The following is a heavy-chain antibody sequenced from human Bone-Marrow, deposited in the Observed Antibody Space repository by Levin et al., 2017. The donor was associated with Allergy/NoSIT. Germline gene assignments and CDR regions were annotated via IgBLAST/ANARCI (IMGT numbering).Heavy chain of an antibody. Sequence: PSETLSLTCTVSGGSISSYYWSWIRQPPGKGLEWIGYIYYSGSTNYNPSLKSRVTISVDTSKNQFSLKLSSVTAADTAVYYCARLRRGYCSSTSCQRVSYYYYMDVWGKGTTVTVSS. V-gene: IGHV4-59*08. CDR2: IYYSGST. D-gene: IGHD2-2*01. CDR3: ARLRRGYCSSTSCQRVSYYYYMDV. CDR1: GGSISSYY. J-gene: IGHJ6*03.